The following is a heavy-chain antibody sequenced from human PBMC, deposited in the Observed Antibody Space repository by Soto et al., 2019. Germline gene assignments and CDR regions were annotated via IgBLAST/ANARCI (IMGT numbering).Heavy chain of an antibody. CDR2: IKQDGGEK. V-gene: IGHV3-7*01. J-gene: IGHJ4*02. CDR3: ARDRWWLVH. D-gene: IGHD6-19*01. CDR1: GFTFSGYW. Sequence: EVQLVESGGGLVQPGGSLRLSCAASGFTFSGYWMNWVRQAPGKGLEWVANIKQDGGEKYYVDSVKGRFTISRDNAKNSLYLQMNSLRAEDTTVYYCARDRWWLVHWDQGTLVTVSS.